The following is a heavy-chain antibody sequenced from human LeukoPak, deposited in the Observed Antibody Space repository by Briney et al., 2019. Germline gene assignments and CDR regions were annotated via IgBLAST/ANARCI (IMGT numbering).Heavy chain of an antibody. J-gene: IGHJ4*02. CDR2: IIPTFGTA. V-gene: IGHV1-69*13. CDR3: ARSFTYYYDSSGCYLIY. CDR1: GGTFSSYA. D-gene: IGHD3-22*01. Sequence: GASVKVSCKASGGTFSSYAISWVRQAPGQGLEWMGGIIPTFGTANYAQKFQGRVTITADESTSTAYMELCSLRSEDTAVYYCARSFTYYYDSSGCYLIYWGQGTLVTVSS.